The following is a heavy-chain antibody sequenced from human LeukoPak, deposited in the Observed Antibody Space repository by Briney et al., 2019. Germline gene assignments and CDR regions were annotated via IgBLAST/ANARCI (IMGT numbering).Heavy chain of an antibody. CDR1: GLPFVTYS. Sequence: PGGSLRPPWPPLGLPFVTYSWSGFPRPPGKGLDGASAITYSGEYTDYADSVKGRFTISRDNSKNTLYLQMSSLRADDTAVYFCAKRSSGTSGYFDSWGQGTLVTVSS. D-gene: IGHD6-25*01. CDR3: AKRSSGTSGYFDS. CDR2: ITYSGEYT. V-gene: IGHV3-23*01. J-gene: IGHJ4*02.